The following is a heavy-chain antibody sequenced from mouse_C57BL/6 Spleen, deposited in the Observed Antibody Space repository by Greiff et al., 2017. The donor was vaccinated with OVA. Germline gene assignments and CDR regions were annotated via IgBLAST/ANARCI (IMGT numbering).Heavy chain of an antibody. V-gene: IGHV5-17*01. CDR3: ARATMRDAMDY. D-gene: IGHD2-4*01. CDR2: ISSGSSTI. CDR1: GFTFSDYG. Sequence: DVMLVESGGGLVKPGGSLKLSCAASGFTFSDYGMHWVRQAPEKGLEWVAYISSGSSTIYYADTVKGRFTISRDNAKNTLFLQMTSLRSEDTAMYYCARATMRDAMDYWGQGTSVTVSS. J-gene: IGHJ4*01.